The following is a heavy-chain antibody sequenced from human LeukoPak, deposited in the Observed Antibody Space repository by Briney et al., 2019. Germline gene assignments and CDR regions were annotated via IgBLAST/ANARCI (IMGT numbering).Heavy chain of an antibody. D-gene: IGHD5-18*01. CDR1: GFTFSSYE. Sequence: GGSLRLSCAASGFTFSSYEMNWVRQAPGKGLEWVAYISNSGTAIYYADSVKGRFTISRDNAKSSLYLQMNSLRAEDTAVYYCARAGYSMDTEYFQHWGQGTLVTVSS. V-gene: IGHV3-48*03. J-gene: IGHJ1*01. CDR2: ISNSGTAI. CDR3: ARAGYSMDTEYFQH.